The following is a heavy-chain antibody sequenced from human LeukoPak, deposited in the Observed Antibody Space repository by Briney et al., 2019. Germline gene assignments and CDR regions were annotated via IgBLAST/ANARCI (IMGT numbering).Heavy chain of an antibody. D-gene: IGHD1-7*01. V-gene: IGHV4-59*12. CDR2: MHYTGST. Sequence: SETLSLTCTVSGGSINSYYWSWIRQPPGKGLEWIGSMHYTGSTDYNPSLKSRVTISVDASKNHFSLRLRSVTAADTAVYYCARSRHAAGTRNWRFDPWGQGTLVTVSS. CDR1: GGSINSYY. CDR3: ARSRHAAGTRNWRFDP. J-gene: IGHJ5*02.